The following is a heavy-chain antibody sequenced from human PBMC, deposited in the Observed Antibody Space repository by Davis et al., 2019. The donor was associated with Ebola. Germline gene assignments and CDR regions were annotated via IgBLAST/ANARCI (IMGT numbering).Heavy chain of an antibody. CDR2: ISTTSNTI. CDR3: ATCGFCVSTSGVDY. Sequence: GESLKISCAASGSTISGHSMSWVRQAPGKGLQWVSSISTTSNTIYYADSVKGRFTISRDNAKNSLYLQMNSLRGEDTALYYCATCGFCVSTSGVDYWGQGTLVTVSS. D-gene: IGHD5/OR15-5a*01. CDR1: GSTISGHS. V-gene: IGHV3-21*04. J-gene: IGHJ4*02.